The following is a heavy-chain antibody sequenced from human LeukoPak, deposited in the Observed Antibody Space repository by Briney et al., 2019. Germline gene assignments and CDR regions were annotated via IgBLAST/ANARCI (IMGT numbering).Heavy chain of an antibody. CDR3: ARGGPFPSGSSSREYYLDY. CDR2: RSIYNGNT. Sequence: ASVKVSCKASGCDFINYGISWVLQAPGQGLEWIGWRSIYNGNTDYKLQGRVTMTTDTSTSTAYMEVRSLRSDDTAVYYCARGGPFPSGSSSREYYLDYWGQGTLVTVSS. CDR1: GCDFINYG. D-gene: IGHD6-6*01. V-gene: IGHV1-18*01. J-gene: IGHJ4*02.